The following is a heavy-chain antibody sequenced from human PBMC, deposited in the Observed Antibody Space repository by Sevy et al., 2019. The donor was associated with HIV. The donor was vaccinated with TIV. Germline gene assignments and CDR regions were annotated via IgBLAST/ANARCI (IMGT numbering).Heavy chain of an antibody. Sequence: GGSLRLSCTASGFTFGDYAMSWFRQAPGKGLEWVGFIRSKAYGGTTEYAASVKGRFTISRDDSKSIAYLQMNSLKTEDTAVYYCTRKYYYGSGGYYYYYGMDVWGQGTTVTVSS. CDR1: GFTFGDYA. CDR3: TRKYYYGSGGYYYYYGMDV. J-gene: IGHJ6*02. V-gene: IGHV3-49*03. CDR2: IRSKAYGGTT. D-gene: IGHD3-10*01.